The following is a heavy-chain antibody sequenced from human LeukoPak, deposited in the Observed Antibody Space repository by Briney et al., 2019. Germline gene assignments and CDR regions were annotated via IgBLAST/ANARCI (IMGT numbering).Heavy chain of an antibody. CDR2: INHSGST. Sequence: SETLSLTCAVYGVSFSGYYWSWIRQPPGKGLEWIGEINHSGSTNYNPSLKSRVTISVDTSKNQFSLKLSSVTAADTAVYSCARQGRYYDSSGYPNYFDYWGQGTLVTVSS. CDR1: GVSFSGYY. CDR3: ARQGRYYDSSGYPNYFDY. V-gene: IGHV4-34*01. D-gene: IGHD3-22*01. J-gene: IGHJ4*02.